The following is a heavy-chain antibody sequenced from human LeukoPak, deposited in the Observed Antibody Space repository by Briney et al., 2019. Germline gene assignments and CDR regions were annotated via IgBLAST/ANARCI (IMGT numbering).Heavy chain of an antibody. CDR2: IRYDGSNK. J-gene: IGHJ3*02. V-gene: IGHV3-30*02. CDR1: GFTFSSYG. CDR3: AKKTGDIVGAFDI. D-gene: IGHD2-15*01. Sequence: GGSLRLSCGASGFTFSSYGMHWVRQAPGKGLEWVAFIRYDGSNKYYADSVKGRFTISRDNSKNTLYLQMNSLRAEDTAVYYCAKKTGDIVGAFDIWGQGTMVTVSS.